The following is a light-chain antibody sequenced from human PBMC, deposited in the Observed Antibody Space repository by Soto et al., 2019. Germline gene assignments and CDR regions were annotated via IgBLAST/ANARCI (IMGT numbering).Light chain of an antibody. V-gene: IGKV1-5*01. CDR3: QQYHRSSIT. CDR1: QSISSW. Sequence: IQMTQSPSTLSASVGDRVTITCRASQSISSWLAWYQQKPGKAPKLLIYDASSLESGVPSRFSGSGSGTEFTLTISSLQPDDFATYYCQQYHRSSITFGQGTRLEIK. J-gene: IGKJ5*01. CDR2: DAS.